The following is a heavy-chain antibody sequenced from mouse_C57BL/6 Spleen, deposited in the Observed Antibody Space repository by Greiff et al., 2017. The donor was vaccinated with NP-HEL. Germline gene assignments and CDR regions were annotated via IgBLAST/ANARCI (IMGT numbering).Heavy chain of an antibody. V-gene: IGHV5-9-1*02. CDR2: ISSGGDYI. CDR1: GFTFSSYA. CDR3: TRDQGTVVATWYYAMDY. Sequence: EVMLVESGEGLVKPGGSLKLSCAASGFTFSSYAMSWVRQTPEKRLEWVAYISSGGDYIYYADTVKGRFTISRDNARNTLYLQMSSLKSEDTAMYYCTRDQGTVVATWYYAMDYWGQGTSVTVSS. J-gene: IGHJ4*01. D-gene: IGHD1-1*01.